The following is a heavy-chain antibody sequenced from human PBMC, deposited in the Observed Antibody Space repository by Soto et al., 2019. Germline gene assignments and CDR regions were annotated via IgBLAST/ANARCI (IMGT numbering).Heavy chain of an antibody. J-gene: IGHJ6*03. V-gene: IGHV3-48*01. CDR3: ARDPWRADYGDVYYYYYMDV. CDR1: GFTFSRYS. Sequence: GGSLRLSCAASGFTFSRYSMIWVRQAPGKGLEWVSYINSGSTTIYFADSVKGRFTISRDNAKNSLYLQMNSLRAEDMAVYYCARDPWRADYGDVYYYYYMDVWGKGTTVTVSS. D-gene: IGHD4-17*01. CDR2: INSGSTTI.